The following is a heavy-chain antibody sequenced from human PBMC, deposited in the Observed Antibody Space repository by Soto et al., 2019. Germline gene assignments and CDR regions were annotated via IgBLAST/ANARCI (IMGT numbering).Heavy chain of an antibody. Sequence: PSETLSLTCIISGGSISSNYWSWLRQSPGGGLEWIGYVFHTGSTNYNPSLKSRVTISVDMSKNQFSLRLTSVTAADTAVYYCAREDSQYDYFDYWGQGTLVTVSS. V-gene: IGHV4-59*01. CDR3: AREDSQYDYFDY. CDR2: VFHTGST. D-gene: IGHD2-15*01. J-gene: IGHJ4*02. CDR1: GGSISSNY.